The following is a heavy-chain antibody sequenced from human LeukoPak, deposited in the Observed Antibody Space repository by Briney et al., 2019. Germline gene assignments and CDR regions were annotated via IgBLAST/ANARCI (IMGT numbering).Heavy chain of an antibody. V-gene: IGHV1-2*06. Sequence: GASVKVSCKASGYTFTGYYMHWVRQAPRQGLEWMGRINPNSGGTNYAQKFQGRVTMTRDTSITTAYMELSRLRSDDTAVYSGASSFFYDNSDYYPWGQGTLVTVSS. CDR2: INPNSGGT. CDR3: ASSFFYDNSDYYP. J-gene: IGHJ5*02. D-gene: IGHD3-22*01. CDR1: GYTFTGYY.